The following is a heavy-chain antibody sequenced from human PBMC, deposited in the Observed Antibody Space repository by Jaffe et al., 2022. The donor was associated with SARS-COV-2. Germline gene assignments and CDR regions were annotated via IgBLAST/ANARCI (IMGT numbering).Heavy chain of an antibody. CDR2: ISSSSSTI. CDR3: ARDCSSTSCYFTRRGMDV. Sequence: EVQLVESGGGLVQPGGSLRLSCAASGFTFSSYSMNWVRQAPGKGLEWVSYISSSSSTIYYADSVKGRFTISRDNAKNSLYLQMNSLRDEDTAVYYCARDCSSTSCYFTRRGMDVWGQGTTVTVSS. V-gene: IGHV3-48*02. D-gene: IGHD2-2*01. J-gene: IGHJ6*02. CDR1: GFTFSSYS.